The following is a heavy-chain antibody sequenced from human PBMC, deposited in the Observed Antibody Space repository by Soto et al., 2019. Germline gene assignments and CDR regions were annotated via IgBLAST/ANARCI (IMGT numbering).Heavy chain of an antibody. D-gene: IGHD6-13*01. CDR3: TLVGSSSWYYYYYYGMAV. V-gene: IGHV3-49*03. CDR1: GFTFGDYA. CDR2: IRSKAYGGTT. Sequence: PGGSLRLSCTASGFTFGDYAMSWFRQAPGKGLEWVGFIRSKAYGGTTEYAASVKGRFTISRDDSKSIAYLQMNSLKTEDTAVYYCTLVGSSSWYYYYYYGMAVWGQGTTVTVSS. J-gene: IGHJ6*02.